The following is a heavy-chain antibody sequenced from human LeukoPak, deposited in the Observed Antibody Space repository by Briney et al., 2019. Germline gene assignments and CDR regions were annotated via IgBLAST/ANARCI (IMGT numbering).Heavy chain of an antibody. CDR2: ISSSSSFI. D-gene: IGHD2-2*01. CDR1: GFTFDDYT. V-gene: IGHV3-21*01. J-gene: IGHJ4*02. Sequence: GGSLRLPCAASGFTFDDYTMHWVRQAPGKGLEWVSSISSSSSFIYYADSVKGRFTISRDNAKNSLYLQMNSLRAEDTAVYYCARDPPLGYCSSTSCPHLDYWGQGTPVTVSS. CDR3: ARDPPLGYCSSTSCPHLDY.